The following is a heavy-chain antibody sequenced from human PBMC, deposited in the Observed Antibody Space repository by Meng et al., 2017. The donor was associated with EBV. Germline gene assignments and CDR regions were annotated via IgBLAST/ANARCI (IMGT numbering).Heavy chain of an antibody. V-gene: IGHV2-5*02. CDR1: GFSLSTRGVG. D-gene: IGHD6-6*01. CDR3: AHIIAARPFDY. J-gene: IGHJ4*02. Sequence: QITCNEACPPLVNPPQPLPLTFTFSGFSLSTRGVGVGWIRQPPGKALEWLALIYWDDDKRCSPSLKSRLTITKDTSKNQVVLTMTNMDPVDAATYYCAHIIAARPFDYWGQGTLVTVSS. CDR2: IYWDDDK.